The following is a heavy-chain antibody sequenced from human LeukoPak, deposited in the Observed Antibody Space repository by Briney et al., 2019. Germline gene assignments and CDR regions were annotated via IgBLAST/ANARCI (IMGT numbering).Heavy chain of an antibody. Sequence: SETLSLTCTVSGGSISSYFWSWIRQPPGKGLEWIGYIYYNGNTNYSPSLKSRVTMSVDTSKNLFSLKVSSVTAADTAVYYCARGRSNYYGMDVWGQGTTVTVSS. CDR3: ARGRSNYYGMDV. J-gene: IGHJ6*02. V-gene: IGHV4-59*01. CDR1: GGSISSYF. CDR2: IYYNGNT. D-gene: IGHD1-26*01.